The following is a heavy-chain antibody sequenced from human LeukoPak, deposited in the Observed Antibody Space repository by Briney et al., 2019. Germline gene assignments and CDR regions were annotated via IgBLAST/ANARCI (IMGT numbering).Heavy chain of an antibody. V-gene: IGHV1-24*01. J-gene: IGHJ6*02. CDR1: GYTLTELS. CDR2: FDPEDGET. CDR3: ATEQSNQLLHYYGMDV. D-gene: IGHD2-2*01. Sequence: GASVKVSCKVSGYTLTELSMHWVRQAPGKGLEWMGGFDPEDGETIYAQKFQGRVSMTEDTSTDTAYMELSSLRSEDTAVYYCATEQSNQLLHYYGMDVWGQGTTVTVSS.